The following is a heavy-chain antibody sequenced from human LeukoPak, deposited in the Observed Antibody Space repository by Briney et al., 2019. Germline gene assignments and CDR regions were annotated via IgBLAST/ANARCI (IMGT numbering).Heavy chain of an antibody. CDR2: IRYDGSNK. D-gene: IGHD5-12*01. J-gene: IGHJ4*02. CDR1: GFTFSSYG. V-gene: IGHV3-30*02. CDR3: AKDRSWASGYNHPGY. Sequence: GGSLRLSCAASGFTFSSYGMHWVRQAPGKGLEWVAFIRYDGSNKYYADSVKGRFTISRDNSKNTLYLQMNSLRAEDTAVCYCAKDRSWASGYNHPGYWGQGTLVTVSS.